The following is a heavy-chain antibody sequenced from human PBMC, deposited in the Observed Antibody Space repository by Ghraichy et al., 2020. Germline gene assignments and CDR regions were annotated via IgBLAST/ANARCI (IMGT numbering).Heavy chain of an antibody. CDR1: TGSISPYY. CDR3: ARHSPLPPHYFDY. Sequence: SETLSLTCAVSTGSISPYYWGWIRQPPRRGLEWIGFIQYTGLTKYNSSLESRVTMSVDTSMNQFSLNLRSVTVADTAVYYCARHSPLPPHYFDYWGQGALVIVSS. J-gene: IGHJ4*02. CDR2: IQYTGLT. V-gene: IGHV4-59*08.